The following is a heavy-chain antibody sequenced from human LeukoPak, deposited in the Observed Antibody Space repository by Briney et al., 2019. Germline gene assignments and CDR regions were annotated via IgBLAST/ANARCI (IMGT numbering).Heavy chain of an antibody. CDR3: AREQIVVVVAATQAGFDY. D-gene: IGHD2-15*01. Sequence: GGSLRLSCAVSGFTFSDYYMSWIRQAPGKGLEWVSYISSGGSTISHADSVKGRFTISRDNAENSLYLQMNSLRAEDTAVYYCAREQIVVVVAATQAGFDYWGQGTLVTVSS. J-gene: IGHJ4*02. V-gene: IGHV3-11*01. CDR1: GFTFSDYY. CDR2: ISSGGSTI.